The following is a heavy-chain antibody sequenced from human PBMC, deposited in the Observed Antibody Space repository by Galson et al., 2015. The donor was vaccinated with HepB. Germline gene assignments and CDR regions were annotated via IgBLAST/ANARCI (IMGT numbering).Heavy chain of an antibody. Sequence: SVKVSCKASGYIFTSNGISWVRQAPGQGLEWMGWISGYNGDIDYAEKFQGRVTMTTDTSTSTAYMELRSLRYDGTAVYYCARDPRIAAAGQLYYFDFWGQGTLVTVSS. CDR3: ARDPRIAAAGQLYYFDF. CDR2: ISGYNGDI. V-gene: IGHV1-18*01. CDR1: GYIFTSNG. D-gene: IGHD6-13*01. J-gene: IGHJ4*02.